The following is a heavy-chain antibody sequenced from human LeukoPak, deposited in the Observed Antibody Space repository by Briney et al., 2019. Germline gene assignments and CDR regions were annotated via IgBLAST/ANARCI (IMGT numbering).Heavy chain of an antibody. CDR1: GYSFTSYW. CDR2: IYPGDSDT. J-gene: IGHJ4*02. V-gene: IGHV5-51*01. CDR3: ARSRDRGIAARPYDY. D-gene: IGHD6-6*01. Sequence: ESLKISCKGSGYSFTSYWIGWVRQMPGKGLEWMGIIYPGDSDTRYSPSFQGQVTISADKSISTAYLQWSSLKASDTAMYYCARSRDRGIAARPYDYWGQGTLVTVSS.